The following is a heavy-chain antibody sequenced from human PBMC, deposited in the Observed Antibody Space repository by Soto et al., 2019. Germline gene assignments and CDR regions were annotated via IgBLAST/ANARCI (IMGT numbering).Heavy chain of an antibody. V-gene: IGHV3-21*01. CDR3: ARDSAGFLNHHYSGFDP. CDR2: ISSSSSYI. J-gene: IGHJ5*02. CDR1: GFTFSSYS. D-gene: IGHD4-4*01. Sequence: EVQLVESGGGLVKPGGSLRLSCAASGFTFSSYSMNWVRQAPGKGLEWVSSISSSSSYIYYADSVKGRFTISRDNAKNSLYLQMNSLRAEDMAVYYCARDSAGFLNHHYSGFDPWGQGTLVTVYS.